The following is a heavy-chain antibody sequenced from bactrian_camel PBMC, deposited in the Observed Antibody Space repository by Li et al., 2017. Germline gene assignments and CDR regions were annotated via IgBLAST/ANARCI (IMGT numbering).Heavy chain of an antibody. Sequence: HVQLVESGGGSVQAGGSLRLSCTASRFTFDDHDMGWFRQAHGDGCELVSTISSERSTYYADSVKGRFTISRDNAKKAVYLQTNSLKPEDTAMYYCAADHRGGCRGVPWTPGVYEHWGQGTQVTVS. D-gene: IGHD1*01. V-gene: IGHV3S63*01. J-gene: IGHJ4*01. CDR1: RFTFDDHD. CDR2: ISSERST. CDR3: AADHRGGCRGVPWTPGVYEH.